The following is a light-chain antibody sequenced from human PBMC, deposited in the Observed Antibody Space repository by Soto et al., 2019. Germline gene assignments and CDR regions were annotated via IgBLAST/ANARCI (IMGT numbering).Light chain of an antibody. Sequence: EVVMTQSPATLSVSPGERATLSCRASQSVSSDLAWYHQKPDQAPRLLIYGASTRATGIPGRFSGSGSGTEFTLTISSLQSEDFAVYFCQQYNNWPITFAQGTRLEIK. CDR3: QQYNNWPIT. J-gene: IGKJ5*01. CDR1: QSVSSD. V-gene: IGKV3-15*01. CDR2: GAS.